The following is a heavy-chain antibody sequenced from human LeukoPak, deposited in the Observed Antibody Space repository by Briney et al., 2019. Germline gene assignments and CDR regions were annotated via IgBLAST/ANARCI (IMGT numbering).Heavy chain of an antibody. CDR1: GFTFSSYW. D-gene: IGHD2-2*01. Sequence: GGSLRLSCAASGFTFSSYWMSWVRQAPGKGLEWVANIKQDGSEKYYVDSVKGRFTISRDNAKNSLYLQMNSLRAEDTAVYYCARDRYCSSTSCYGGFDPWGQGTLVTVSS. CDR2: IKQDGSEK. CDR3: ARDRYCSSTSCYGGFDP. V-gene: IGHV3-7*01. J-gene: IGHJ5*02.